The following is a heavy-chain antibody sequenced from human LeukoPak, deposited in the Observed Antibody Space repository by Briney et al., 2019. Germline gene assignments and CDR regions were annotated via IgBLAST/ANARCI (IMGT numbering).Heavy chain of an antibody. Sequence: GGSLRLSCTASGFTFSSYAMSWVRQAPGKGLEWVSAISGSGGSTYYADSVKGRFTISRDNSKNTLYLQMNSLRAEDTAVYYCAKAVVVAAMPRYYYYYYMDVWGKGTTVTVSS. J-gene: IGHJ6*03. D-gene: IGHD2-15*01. CDR1: GFTFSSYA. V-gene: IGHV3-23*01. CDR2: ISGSGGST. CDR3: AKAVVVAAMPRYYYYYYMDV.